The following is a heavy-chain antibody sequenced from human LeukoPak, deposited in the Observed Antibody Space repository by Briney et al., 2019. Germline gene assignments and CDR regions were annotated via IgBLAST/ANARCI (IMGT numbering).Heavy chain of an antibody. CDR3: AKGGGFSSGWYVDY. J-gene: IGHJ4*02. D-gene: IGHD6-19*01. V-gene: IGHV3-23*01. CDR2: ISDSGAST. Sequence: ELVSSISDSGASTYYADFVKGRFTLSRDNAKNTLYLQMNSLRAEDTAVYYCAKGGGFSSGWYVDYWGQGTLVTVSS.